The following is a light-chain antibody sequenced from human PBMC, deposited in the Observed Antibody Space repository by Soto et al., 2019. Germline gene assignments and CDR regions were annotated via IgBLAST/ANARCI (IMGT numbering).Light chain of an antibody. J-gene: IGKJ2*01. Sequence: DIQMTQSPSSLSASVGDRVTITCRASQNINRHLNWYQQKPGKAPKLVIYTASNLQSGVPSTFSGSGSGTDFTLTISSLQPEDSATYYCHQSYRTPYTFGQGTKLEIK. V-gene: IGKV1-39*01. CDR1: QNINRH. CDR2: TAS. CDR3: HQSYRTPYT.